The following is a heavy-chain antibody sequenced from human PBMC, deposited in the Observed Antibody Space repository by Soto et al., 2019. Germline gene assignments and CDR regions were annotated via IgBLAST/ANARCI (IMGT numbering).Heavy chain of an antibody. D-gene: IGHD3-22*01. Sequence: PSETLSLTCTVSGGSVSSGSYYWSWIRQPPGKGLEWIGFIYQSGSTYYNPSLKSRVTMSLDRPKNQFSLKLSSVTAADTAVYYCARELLFYDSDGFSWDDAFDIWGQGTMVTVSS. CDR1: GGSVSSGSYY. CDR2: IYQSGST. J-gene: IGHJ3*02. V-gene: IGHV4-30-2*01. CDR3: ARELLFYDSDGFSWDDAFDI.